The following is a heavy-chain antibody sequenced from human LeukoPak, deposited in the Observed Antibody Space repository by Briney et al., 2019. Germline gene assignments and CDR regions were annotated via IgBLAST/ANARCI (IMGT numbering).Heavy chain of an antibody. V-gene: IGHV3-53*01. J-gene: IGHJ4*02. D-gene: IGHD4-17*01. CDR2: IYSGGGT. CDR3: ARDSYGDYSFDY. CDR1: GFSISSNY. Sequence: GGSLRLSCAASGFSISSNYMSWVRQAPGKRLEWVTVIYSGGGTYYADSVKGRFTISRDNAKNSLYLQVNSLRAEDTAVYYCARDSYGDYSFDYWGQGTLVTVSS.